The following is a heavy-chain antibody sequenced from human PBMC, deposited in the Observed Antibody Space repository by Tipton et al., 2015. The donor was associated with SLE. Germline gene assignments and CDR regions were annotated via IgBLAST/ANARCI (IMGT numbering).Heavy chain of an antibody. Sequence: TLSLTCTVSGGSISSSSYYWGWIRQPPGKGLEWIGSIYYSGSTYYNPSLKSRVTISVDTSKNQFSLKVSSVTAADTAVYYCARGSGFGRESWFDPWGQGTLVTVSS. CDR2: IYYSGST. D-gene: IGHD5-12*01. J-gene: IGHJ5*02. CDR1: GGSISSSSYY. V-gene: IGHV4-39*07. CDR3: ARGSGFGRESWFDP.